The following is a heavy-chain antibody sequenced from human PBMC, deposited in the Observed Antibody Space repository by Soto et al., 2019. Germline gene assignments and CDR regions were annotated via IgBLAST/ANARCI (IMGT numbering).Heavy chain of an antibody. CDR1: GFTFSSYG. J-gene: IGHJ4*02. D-gene: IGHD2-15*01. V-gene: IGHV3-30*03. Sequence: QVQLVESGGGVVQPGRSLRLSCAASGFTFSSYGMQWVRQSPGEGPEWVAIVANDGSNQYYAESVKGGFTISRDNSKTTVLLEMDSLRPEDTAAYYCARSSGGSSSHLLDYWGQGTLVTVSS. CDR3: ARSSGGSSSHLLDY. CDR2: VANDGSNQ.